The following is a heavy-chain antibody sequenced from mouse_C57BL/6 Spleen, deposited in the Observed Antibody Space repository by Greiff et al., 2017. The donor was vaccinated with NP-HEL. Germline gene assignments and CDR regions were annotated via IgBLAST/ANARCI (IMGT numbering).Heavy chain of an antibody. V-gene: IGHV1-50*01. Sequence: QVQLQQSGAELVKPGASVKLSCKASGYTFTSYWMQWVKQRPGQGLEWIGEIDPSDSYTNYNQKFKGKATLTVDTSSSTAYMQLSSLTSEDSAVYYCARGDYGKDYWGQGTTLTVSS. D-gene: IGHD1-1*01. CDR1: GYTFTSYW. CDR2: IDPSDSYT. CDR3: ARGDYGKDY. J-gene: IGHJ2*01.